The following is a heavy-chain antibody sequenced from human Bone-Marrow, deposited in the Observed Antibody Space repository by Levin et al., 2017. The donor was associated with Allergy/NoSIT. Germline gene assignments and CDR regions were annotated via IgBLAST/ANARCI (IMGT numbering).Heavy chain of an antibody. CDR1: GFTVSTFW. D-gene: IGHD3-22*01. CDR2: IKSDGSIT. J-gene: IGHJ3*01. Sequence: PGGSLRLSCAASGFTVSTFWMHWVRQAPGKGLVWVARIKSDGSITDYADSAKGRFTISRDNAKNTLYLQMSSLRADDTAVYYCARVGEVYYDGSDYHRHAFDLWGQGTMVTVSS. CDR3: ARVGEVYYDGSDYHRHAFDL. V-gene: IGHV3-74*01.